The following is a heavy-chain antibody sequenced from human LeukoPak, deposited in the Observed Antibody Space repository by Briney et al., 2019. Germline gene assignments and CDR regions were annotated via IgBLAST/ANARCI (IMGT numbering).Heavy chain of an antibody. D-gene: IGHD5-12*01. CDR3: ARDPGSGYEEHFDY. CDR1: GFTFSDYY. V-gene: IGHV3-11*01. J-gene: IGHJ4*02. Sequence: GGSLRLSCAASGFTFSDYYMSRIRQAPGKGLEWVSYISSSGSHMSYTASVKGRFTISRDNAQDSLYLQMNSLRAEDTAVYYCARDPGSGYEEHFDYWGQGTLVTVSS. CDR2: ISSSGSHM.